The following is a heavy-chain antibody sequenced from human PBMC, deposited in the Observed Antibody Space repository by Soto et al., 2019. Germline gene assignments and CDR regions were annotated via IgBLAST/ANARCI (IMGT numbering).Heavy chain of an antibody. CDR3: ARSVDFWSGSSPYYFDY. V-gene: IGHV4-30-2*01. D-gene: IGHD3-3*01. Sequence: QLQLQESGSGLVKPSETLSLTCTVSGGSISGGVYSWSWIRQAPGKGLEWIGYIYDTGRPYYNPPLKRRVTISVDRSKNQFSLNLSSVTAADTAVYYCARSVDFWSGSSPYYFDYWGQGTLVTVSS. CDR2: IYDTGRP. J-gene: IGHJ4*02. CDR1: GGSISGGVYS.